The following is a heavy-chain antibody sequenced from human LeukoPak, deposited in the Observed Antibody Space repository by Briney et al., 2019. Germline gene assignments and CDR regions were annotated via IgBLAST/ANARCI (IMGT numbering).Heavy chain of an antibody. CDR3: TTDLSQQSLKDY. J-gene: IGHJ4*02. V-gene: IGHV3-15*01. D-gene: IGHD6-13*01. Sequence: GGSLRLSCAASGFTFSNAWMSWVRQAPGKGLEWVGRIKSKTDGGTTDYAAPVKGRFTISRDDSKNTPYLQMNSLKTEDTAVYYCTTDLSQQSLKDYWGQGTLVTVSS. CDR1: GFTFSNAW. CDR2: IKSKTDGGTT.